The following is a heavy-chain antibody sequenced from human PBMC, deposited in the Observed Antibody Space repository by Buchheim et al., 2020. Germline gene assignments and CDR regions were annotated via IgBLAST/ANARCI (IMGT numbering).Heavy chain of an antibody. Sequence: VKLVESGGGLVQPGGSLRLSCAASGFSFSTSWMHWVRQAPGKGLVWVSRINSDGSGTIYADSVKGRFTISRDNAKNTLFLQMNSLRAEDTAIYYCTRDSTSGSYDYWGQGTL. J-gene: IGHJ4*02. V-gene: IGHV3-74*01. CDR1: GFSFSTSW. D-gene: IGHD3-10*01. CDR2: INSDGSGT. CDR3: TRDSTSGSYDY.